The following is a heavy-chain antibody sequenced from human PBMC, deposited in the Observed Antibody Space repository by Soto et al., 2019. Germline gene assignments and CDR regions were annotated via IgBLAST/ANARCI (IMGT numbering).Heavy chain of an antibody. Sequence: EVQLVESGGDLVQPGGFLRLSCATSGFTFSRYWMHWVRQVPGKGLVWVSRINSDGSSISYSDSVKGRFTISRDNAKNTLYLKRNSLGFRDTALNYVERLPGNKITVLDSWGKETWSPSPQ. J-gene: IGHJ5*01. CDR1: GFTFSRYW. CDR2: INSDGSSI. V-gene: IGHV3-74*01. D-gene: IGHD3-10*01. CDR3: ERLPGNKITVLDS.